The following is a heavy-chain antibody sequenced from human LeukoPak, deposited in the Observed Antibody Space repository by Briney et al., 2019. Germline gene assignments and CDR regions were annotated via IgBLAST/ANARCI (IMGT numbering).Heavy chain of an antibody. CDR2: ISTSGGTI. D-gene: IGHD4-23*01. CDR3: ARDSYYGGTQDY. V-gene: IGHV3-48*03. J-gene: IGHJ4*02. CDR1: GFTFSTYE. Sequence: GGSLRLSCAASGFTFSTYEMNWVGQAPGKGLEWVSYISTSGGTIYYADSVKGRFTISRDNAKNSLYLQVNSLRAEDTAVYYCARDSYYGGTQDYWGQGTLVTVSS.